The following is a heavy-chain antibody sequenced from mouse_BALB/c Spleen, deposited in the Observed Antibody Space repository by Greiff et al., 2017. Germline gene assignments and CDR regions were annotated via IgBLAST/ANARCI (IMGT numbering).Heavy chain of an antibody. CDR1: GYTFTSYW. CDR3: TRSPYYYGSRVNYFDY. Sequence: VQLQQSGTVLARPGASVKMSCKASGYTFTSYWMHWVKQRPGQGLEWIGAIYPGNSDTSYNQKFKGKAKLTAVTSTSTAYMELSSLTNEDSAVYYCTRSPYYYGSRVNYFDYWGQGTTLTVSS. D-gene: IGHD1-1*01. V-gene: IGHV1-5*01. CDR2: IYPGNSDT. J-gene: IGHJ2*01.